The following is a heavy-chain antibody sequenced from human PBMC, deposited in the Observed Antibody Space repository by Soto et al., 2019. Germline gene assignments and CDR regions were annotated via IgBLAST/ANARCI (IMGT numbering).Heavy chain of an antibody. Sequence: QVQLVESGGGVVQPGRSLRLSCAASGLTFNNYGMHWVRQAPGKGLEWVAVISYDGSKKYYADSVKGRITISRDNSKNTLYLQMSSLRAEDTAVYYCAKETLRYYAMDVWGQGTTVTVSS. V-gene: IGHV3-30*18. CDR1: GLTFNNYG. CDR3: AKETLRYYAMDV. J-gene: IGHJ6*02. CDR2: ISYDGSKK.